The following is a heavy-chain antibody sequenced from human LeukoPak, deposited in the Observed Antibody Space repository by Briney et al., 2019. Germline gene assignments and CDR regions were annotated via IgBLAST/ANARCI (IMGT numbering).Heavy chain of an antibody. CDR3: AKRIEAAGPYFDS. D-gene: IGHD6-13*01. CDR1: GFTFSNYA. Sequence: GGSLRLSCAASGFTFSNYAMSWVRQAPGMGLEWVSAVSASGGSTYYADSVKGRFTISRDNSESTLYLQMNTLRAEDTALYYCAKRIEAAGPYFDSWGQGTLVTVSS. CDR2: VSASGGST. J-gene: IGHJ4*02. V-gene: IGHV3-23*01.